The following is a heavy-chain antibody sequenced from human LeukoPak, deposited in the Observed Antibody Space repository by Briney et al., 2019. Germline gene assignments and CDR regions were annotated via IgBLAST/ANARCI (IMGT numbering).Heavy chain of an antibody. D-gene: IGHD2-15*01. CDR3: ARSGSWVAVGYFDY. J-gene: IGHJ4*02. CDR1: GGSFSGYY. Sequence: RSSETLSLTCAVYGGSFSGYYWSWIRQPPGKGLEWMGEINHSGSTNYNPSLKSRVTISVDTSKNQFSLKLSSVTAADTAVYYCARSGSWVAVGYFDYWGQGTLVTVSS. CDR2: INHSGST. V-gene: IGHV4-34*01.